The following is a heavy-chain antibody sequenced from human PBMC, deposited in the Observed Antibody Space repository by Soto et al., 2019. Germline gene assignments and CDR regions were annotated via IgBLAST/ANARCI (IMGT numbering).Heavy chain of an antibody. J-gene: IGHJ4*02. CDR3: ARPSGDCSGGSCYSYYFDY. CDR1: GGSISSSSYY. Sequence: PSETLSLTCTVSGGSISSSSYYWGWIRQPPGKGLEWIGSIYYSGSTYYNPSLKSRVTISVDTSKNQFSLKLSSVTAADTAVYYCARPSGDCSGGSCYSYYFDYWGQGTLVTVSS. CDR2: IYYSGST. V-gene: IGHV4-39*01. D-gene: IGHD2-15*01.